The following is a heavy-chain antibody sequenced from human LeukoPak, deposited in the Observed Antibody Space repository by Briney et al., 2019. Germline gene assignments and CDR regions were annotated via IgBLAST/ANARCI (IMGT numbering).Heavy chain of an antibody. CDR2: FSGSGGST. CDR3: AKGNQRWLQLRFDY. J-gene: IGHJ4*02. D-gene: IGHD5-24*01. V-gene: IGHV3-23*01. Sequence: GGSLRLSCVASGFTFSSYDMSWVRQAPGKGLEWVSFFSGSGGSTNYADSVKGRFAISRDNSKNTLYLQMNSLRAEDTAVYYCAKGNQRWLQLRFDYWGQGTLVTVSS. CDR1: GFTFSSYD.